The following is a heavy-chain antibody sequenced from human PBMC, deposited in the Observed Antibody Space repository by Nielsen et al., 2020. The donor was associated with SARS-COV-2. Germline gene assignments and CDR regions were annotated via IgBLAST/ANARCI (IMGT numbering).Heavy chain of an antibody. CDR3: ARAYHNYYFAMDV. D-gene: IGHD1-14*01. CDR1: RVAFKSYW. CDR2: ISSDGATT. J-gene: IGHJ6*02. Sequence: GESLKISCVASRVAFKSYWMSWVRQAPGKGLVWVGHISSDGATTNYADSVRGRFTISRDNAKSSLYLQLTSLRAEDTAVYYCARAYHNYYFAMDVWGQGTTVTVSS. V-gene: IGHV3-74*01.